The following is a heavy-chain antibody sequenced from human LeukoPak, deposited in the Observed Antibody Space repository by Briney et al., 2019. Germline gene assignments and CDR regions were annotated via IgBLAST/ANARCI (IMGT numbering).Heavy chain of an antibody. V-gene: IGHV4-38-2*02. Sequence: SETLSLTCTVSGYSINSGYCWGLLRQPPGKRLGWIGIIYYSGNTYYNPTFKRRITISVDTSKNQFSLNLTSVTAADAAVYYCARGYKGPWGQGTLVTVSS. CDR1: GYSINSGYC. D-gene: IGHD1-14*01. CDR3: ARGYKGP. CDR2: IYYSGNT. J-gene: IGHJ5*02.